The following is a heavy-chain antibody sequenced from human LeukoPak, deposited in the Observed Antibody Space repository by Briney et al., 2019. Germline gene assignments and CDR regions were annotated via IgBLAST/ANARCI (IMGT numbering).Heavy chain of an antibody. CDR1: GFTFSSYS. Sequence: GGSLRLSCAASGFTFSSYSMNWVRQAPGKGLEWVSSISSSSSYIYYADSVKSRFTISRDNAKNSLYLQMNSLRAENTAVYYCARAGYSSSWTGFDPWGQGTLVTVSS. V-gene: IGHV3-21*01. J-gene: IGHJ5*02. CDR2: ISSSSSYI. CDR3: ARAGYSSSWTGFDP. D-gene: IGHD6-13*01.